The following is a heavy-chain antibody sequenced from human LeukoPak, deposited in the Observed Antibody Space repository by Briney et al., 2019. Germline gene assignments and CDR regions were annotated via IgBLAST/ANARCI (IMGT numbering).Heavy chain of an antibody. CDR3: ARGYCSSTSCDDYYYYYMDV. V-gene: IGHV1-18*01. J-gene: IGHJ6*03. CDR2: ISVYNGNT. D-gene: IGHD2-2*01. CDR1: GYTFTSYG. Sequence: ASVKVSCKASGYTFTSYGISWVRQAPGQGLEWMGWISVYNGNTNYEQKLQGRVTMTTDTSTSTAYMELRSMRSDDTAVYYCARGYCSSTSCDDYYYYYMDVWGKGTTVTVSS.